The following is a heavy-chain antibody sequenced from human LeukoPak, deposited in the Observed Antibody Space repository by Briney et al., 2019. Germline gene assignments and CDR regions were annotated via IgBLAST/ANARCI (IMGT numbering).Heavy chain of an antibody. CDR3: ASSGLADYAFDI. Sequence: SETLSLTCSVSGGSISSYYWSWIRQPPGKGLEWIGYIYYSGSTNYNPSLKRRVTISVDTAKNQFSLNLSSVTAADTAVYYCASSGLADYAFDIWGQGTMVTVSS. J-gene: IGHJ3*02. V-gene: IGHV4-59*01. D-gene: IGHD2-15*01. CDR2: IYYSGST. CDR1: GGSISSYY.